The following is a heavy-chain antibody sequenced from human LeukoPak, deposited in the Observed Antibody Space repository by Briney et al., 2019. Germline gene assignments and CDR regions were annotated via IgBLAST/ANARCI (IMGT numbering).Heavy chain of an antibody. CDR2: INPSSGGT. Sequence: ASVKVSCKASGYTFTGYYMHWVRQAPGQGLEWMGWINPSSGGTNYAQKFQGRVTMTRDTSISTAYMDLSRLRSDDTAVYYCARGGAGAYYDFWSGSDDFDIWGQGTMVTVSS. CDR1: GYTFTGYY. V-gene: IGHV1-2*02. CDR3: ARGGAGAYYDFWSGSDDFDI. D-gene: IGHD3-3*01. J-gene: IGHJ3*02.